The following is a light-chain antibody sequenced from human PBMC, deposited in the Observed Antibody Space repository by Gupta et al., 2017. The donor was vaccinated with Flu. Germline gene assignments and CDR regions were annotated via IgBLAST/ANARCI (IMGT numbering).Light chain of an antibody. CDR1: EGFSNW. V-gene: IGKV1-12*01. CDR3: QQTHSFPYT. Sequence: DIQMTQSPSSVSASVGDTVTITCRASEGFSNWLAWYQQKPGEAPKLLIYGASSLQSGVPSRFAGSGSGTDFTLTISSLQPEDFATYYCQQTHSFPYTFGQGTKLVIK. J-gene: IGKJ2*01. CDR2: GAS.